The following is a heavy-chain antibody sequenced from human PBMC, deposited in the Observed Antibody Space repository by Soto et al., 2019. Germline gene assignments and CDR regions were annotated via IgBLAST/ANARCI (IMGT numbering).Heavy chain of an antibody. Sequence: QITLKESVPALVKPTQPLTLTCTFSGFSLTTRGVGVGWIRQPPGKALECLALIYWDDDKRYSPSLQSRLSITKDTSKNQVVLTMTNVDPVDTATYYCAHIPNYYQYDWFDPWGQGTLVSVSS. V-gene: IGHV2-5*02. CDR1: GFSLTTRGVG. CDR2: IYWDDDK. J-gene: IGHJ5*02. D-gene: IGHD3-16*01. CDR3: AHIPNYYQYDWFDP.